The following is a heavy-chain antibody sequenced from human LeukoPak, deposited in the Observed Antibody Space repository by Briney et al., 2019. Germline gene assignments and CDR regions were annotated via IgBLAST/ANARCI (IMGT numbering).Heavy chain of an antibody. CDR2: INSDGRST. J-gene: IGHJ6*02. Sequence: GGSLRLSCAASGFTFSSYWMHWVRQAPGKGLVWVSRINSDGRSTSYADSVKGRFTISRDNSKNTLYLQMNSLRAEDTAVYYCAKDLARSIAAAGPWDYYYYGMDVWGQGTTVTVSS. D-gene: IGHD6-13*01. CDR1: GFTFSSYW. V-gene: IGHV3-74*01. CDR3: AKDLARSIAAAGPWDYYYYGMDV.